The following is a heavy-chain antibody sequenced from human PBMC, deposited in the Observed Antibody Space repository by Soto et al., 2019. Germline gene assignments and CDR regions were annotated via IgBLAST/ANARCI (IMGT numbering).Heavy chain of an antibody. CDR1: GYTFSNYG. V-gene: IGHV1-18*01. Sequence: ASVKVSCKTSGYTFSNYGITWVRQAPGQPLEWLGWISLYSDGTNYAQKFQGRVSMTTDTSTTTAYMELRSMRSDDTAVYYCARVVPGAEAWFGPWGQGTLVTVSS. CDR2: ISLYSDGT. D-gene: IGHD2-2*01. CDR3: ARVVPGAEAWFGP. J-gene: IGHJ5*02.